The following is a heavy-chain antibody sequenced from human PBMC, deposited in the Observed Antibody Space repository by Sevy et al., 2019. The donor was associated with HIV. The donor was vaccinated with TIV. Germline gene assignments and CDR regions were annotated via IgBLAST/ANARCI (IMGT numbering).Heavy chain of an antibody. D-gene: IGHD3-3*01. Sequence: GGSLRLSCAASGFTFSSYWMHWVRHAPGKGLVWVSRINSDGSSTSYADSVKGRFTISRDNAKNTLYLQMNSLRAEDTAVYYCASLWRFYDFWRGYYAADYWGQGTLVTVSS. CDR2: INSDGSST. J-gene: IGHJ4*02. CDR1: GFTFSSYW. CDR3: ASLWRFYDFWRGYYAADY. V-gene: IGHV3-74*01.